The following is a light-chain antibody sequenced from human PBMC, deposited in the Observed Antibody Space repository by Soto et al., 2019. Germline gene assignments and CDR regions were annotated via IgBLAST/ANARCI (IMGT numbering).Light chain of an antibody. J-gene: IGKJ5*01. CDR3: QQRSNWPPIT. Sequence: EIVLTQSPPTLSLSPGERATLYCRASQSVSSYLAWYQQKPGQAPRLLIYGASTRATGIPARFSGSGSGTEFTLTISSLQSEDFAVYYCQQRSNWPPITFGQGTRLEI. V-gene: IGKV3-11*01. CDR1: QSVSSY. CDR2: GAS.